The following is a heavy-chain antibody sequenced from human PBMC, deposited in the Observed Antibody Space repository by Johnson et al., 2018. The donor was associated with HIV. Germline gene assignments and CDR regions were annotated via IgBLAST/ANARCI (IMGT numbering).Heavy chain of an antibody. CDR2: IKSKTDGGTT. CDR3: TTDRVGSGSHDAFDI. J-gene: IGHJ3*02. CDR1: GFTFSNAW. V-gene: IGHV3-15*01. D-gene: IGHD1-26*01. Sequence: VQLVESGGGLVKPGGSLRLSCTVSGFTFSNAWMNWVRQAPRKGLEWVGRIKSKTDGGTTDYAAPVKGRFIISRDDSKNTLYLQMNSLKSDETAVYYCTTDRVGSGSHDAFDIWGQGTIVTVSS.